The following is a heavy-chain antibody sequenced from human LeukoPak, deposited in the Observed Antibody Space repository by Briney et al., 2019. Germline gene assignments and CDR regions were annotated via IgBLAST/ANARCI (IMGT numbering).Heavy chain of an antibody. CDR1: GFTFRSYE. J-gene: IGHJ6*02. D-gene: IGHD2/OR15-2a*01. Sequence: QSGGSLRLSCAASGFTFRSYEMNWVRQAPGKGLEWVSYISSSGSSIYYADSVKGRFTISRDNAKKSLYLQMNSLRAEDTAVYYCAGGIYNSTSYYYHYGLDVWGQGTTVTVSS. V-gene: IGHV3-48*03. CDR2: ISSSGSSI. CDR3: AGGIYNSTSYYYHYGLDV.